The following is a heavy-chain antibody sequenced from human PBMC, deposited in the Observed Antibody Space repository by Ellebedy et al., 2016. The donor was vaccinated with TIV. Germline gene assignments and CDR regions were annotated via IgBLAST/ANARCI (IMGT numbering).Heavy chain of an antibody. J-gene: IGHJ3*02. D-gene: IGHD5-18*01. Sequence: GESLKISCAASGFTFTSYEMNWVRQAPGKGLEWVSYISSSGSTIYYADSVKGRFTISRDNAKNSLYLKMNSLRAEDTAVYYCARDKEVSGGYGVDAFDIWGQGTMVTVSS. CDR3: ARDKEVSGGYGVDAFDI. CDR1: GFTFTSYE. CDR2: ISSSGSTI. V-gene: IGHV3-48*03.